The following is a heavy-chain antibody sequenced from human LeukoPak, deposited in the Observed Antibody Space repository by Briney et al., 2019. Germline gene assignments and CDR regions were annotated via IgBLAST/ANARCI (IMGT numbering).Heavy chain of an antibody. D-gene: IGHD5-12*01. CDR1: GFTFSSYA. CDR2: ISGSGGST. V-gene: IGHV3-23*01. Sequence: PGGSLRLSCAASGFTFSSYAMSWVRQAPGKGLEWVSAISGSGGSTYYADSVKGRFTISRDNSKNTLYLRMNSLRAEDTAVYYCAKGSWDYSGYDVLRCYYYGMDVWGQGTTVTVSS. CDR3: AKGSWDYSGYDVLRCYYYGMDV. J-gene: IGHJ6*02.